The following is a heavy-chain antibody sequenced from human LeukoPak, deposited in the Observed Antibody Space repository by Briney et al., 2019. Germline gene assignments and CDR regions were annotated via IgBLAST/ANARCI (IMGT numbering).Heavy chain of an antibody. Sequence: SQTLSLTCAISGDSVSSNSATCNWIRQSPSRGLEWLGTTYYRSKWYNDYAVSVKSRVTINPDTSKNQFSLQLNSVTPEDTAVYYCARDSGRNGVDYWGQGTLVTVSS. CDR2: TYYRSKWYN. J-gene: IGHJ4*02. CDR1: GDSVSSNSAT. CDR3: ARDSGRNGVDY. V-gene: IGHV6-1*01. D-gene: IGHD1-1*01.